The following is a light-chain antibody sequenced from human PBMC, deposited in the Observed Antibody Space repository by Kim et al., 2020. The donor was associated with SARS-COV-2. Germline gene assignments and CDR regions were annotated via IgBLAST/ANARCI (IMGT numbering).Light chain of an antibody. CDR1: QSVSGS. Sequence: EMVMTQSPDTLSVSPGESATLSCRASQSVSGSLAWYQQKPGQAPRLLIYGASTRAAGVPARFSGSGSGTEFTLTISSLQSEDYAVYYCQQYSNWPRTFGQGTKVDIK. J-gene: IGKJ1*01. CDR2: GAS. CDR3: QQYSNWPRT. V-gene: IGKV3-15*01.